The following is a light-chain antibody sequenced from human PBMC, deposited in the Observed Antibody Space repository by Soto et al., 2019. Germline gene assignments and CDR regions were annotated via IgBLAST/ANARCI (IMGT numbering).Light chain of an antibody. CDR1: QSISSY. V-gene: IGKV1-39*01. J-gene: IGKJ1*01. Sequence: DIQMTQSPSSLSASVGDRVTITCRASQSISSYLNWYQQKPGKAPKLLIYAASSLQSGVPSRFSGSGSGTEFTLTISSLQPEDFATYYCQQSYSTSSVTFGQGTKVEIK. CDR3: QQSYSTSSVT. CDR2: AAS.